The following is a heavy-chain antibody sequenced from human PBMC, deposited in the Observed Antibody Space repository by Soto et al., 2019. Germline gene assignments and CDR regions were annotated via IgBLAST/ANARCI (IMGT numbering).Heavy chain of an antibody. CDR1: GGSISSSNL. CDR3: ARANTIFGANWFDP. Sequence: QVQLQESGPALVTASGTLSLTCAVSGGSISSSNLWSWVRQPPGKGLEWIGEIYHSGSTKYHTSLKRRVTISVAKSKSQFSLKLSYVTAADTAVYYCARANTIFGANWFDPWGQGTLVAVSS. CDR2: IYHSGST. J-gene: IGHJ5*02. V-gene: IGHV4-4*02. D-gene: IGHD3-3*01.